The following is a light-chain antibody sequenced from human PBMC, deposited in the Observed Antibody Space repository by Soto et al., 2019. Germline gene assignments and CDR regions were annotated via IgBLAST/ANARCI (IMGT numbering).Light chain of an antibody. J-gene: IGLJ1*01. CDR1: SSNIGSSS. Sequence: QSVLSQPPSASGTPGQRINISCSGSSSNIGSSSVNWYQQLPGTAPKLLIFSNNQRPSGVPDRFFGSKSGTSASLAISGLQSEDEADYFCCSYAGGYTYLFGTGTKLTVL. V-gene: IGLV1-44*01. CDR2: SNN. CDR3: CSYAGGYTYL.